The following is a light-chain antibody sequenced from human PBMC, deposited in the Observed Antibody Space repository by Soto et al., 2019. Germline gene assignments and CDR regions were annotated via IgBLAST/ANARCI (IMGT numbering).Light chain of an antibody. CDR1: QSVLFCSNNKNY. V-gene: IGKV4-1*01. CDR3: QQYYGTPLT. Sequence: DIVMTQSPDSLAVSLGERATINCKSSQSVLFCSNNKNYLAWYQQKPGQPPKLLIYWASTRESGVPDRFSGSGSGTDFTLTISSLQAEDVAVYYCQQYYGTPLTFGQGTKVEIK. CDR2: WAS. J-gene: IGKJ1*01.